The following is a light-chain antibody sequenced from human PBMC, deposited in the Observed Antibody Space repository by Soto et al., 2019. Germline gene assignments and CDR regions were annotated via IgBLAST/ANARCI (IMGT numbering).Light chain of an antibody. V-gene: IGKV3-20*01. CDR2: GTS. CDR1: QSVGSSY. CDR3: QQYGGSPRYT. J-gene: IGKJ2*01. Sequence: EIVLTQSPGTLSLSPGERATLSCRASQSVGSSYLAWYQQKPGQAPRLLIYGTSSRATGIPDRFSGSGSGTDFTLTISRLEPEDVAVYYCQQYGGSPRYTFGQGTKLDIK.